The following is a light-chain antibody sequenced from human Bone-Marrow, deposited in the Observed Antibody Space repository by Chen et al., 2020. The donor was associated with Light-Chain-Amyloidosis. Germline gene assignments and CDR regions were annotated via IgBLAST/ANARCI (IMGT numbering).Light chain of an antibody. Sequence: SYVLTQPSSVSVAPGQTDTTACGGNNIGPTTVHWYQQTPGQAPLLVVYDDSDRPSGIPGRLSGSNSGNTATLTISRVEAGDEADYYCQVWDRSSDRPVFGGGTKLTVL. CDR2: DDS. V-gene: IGLV3-21*02. J-gene: IGLJ3*02. CDR3: QVWDRSSDRPV. CDR1: NIGPTT.